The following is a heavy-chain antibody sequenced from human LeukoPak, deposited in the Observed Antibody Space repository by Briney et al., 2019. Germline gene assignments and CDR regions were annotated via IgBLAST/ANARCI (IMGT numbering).Heavy chain of an antibody. Sequence: PGGSLRLSCAASGFTFTDYAMNWVRQAPGKGLEWVSGISGRGGNTYYADSVKGRFTISRDNSKNTLYLQMNSLRADDTAIYYCAKRTTVTTSGPYYFDYWGQGTLVTVSS. D-gene: IGHD4-17*01. CDR3: AKRTTVTTSGPYYFDY. CDR2: ISGRGGNT. V-gene: IGHV3-23*01. CDR1: GFTFTDYA. J-gene: IGHJ4*02.